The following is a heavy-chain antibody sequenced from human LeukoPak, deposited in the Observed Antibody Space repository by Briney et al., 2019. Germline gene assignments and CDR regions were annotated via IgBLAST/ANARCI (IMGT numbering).Heavy chain of an antibody. Sequence: SETLSLTCAVHGGSFSGYYWNVIRQPPGKGLEWIGEIDDNGFTKYIPSLKSRVTVSVDSSKNQFSLKVKSLTAADTAVYYCARDRDVDDFDSWGHGTLVTVSS. CDR3: ARDRDVDDFDS. V-gene: IGHV4-34*01. CDR2: IDDNGFT. J-gene: IGHJ4*01. D-gene: IGHD2-15*01. CDR1: GGSFSGYY.